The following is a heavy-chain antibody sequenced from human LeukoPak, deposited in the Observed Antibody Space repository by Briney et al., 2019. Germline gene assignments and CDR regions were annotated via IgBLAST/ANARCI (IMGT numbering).Heavy chain of an antibody. CDR2: INPNSGGT. Sequence: GASVKVSCKASGYTFTGYYMHWVRQAPGQGLEWMGWINPNSGGTNYAQKFQGRVTMTRDTSISTAYMELSRLRSDATAVYYCAGVPRSRWLQSFDYWGQGTLVTVSS. CDR1: GYTFTGYY. V-gene: IGHV1-2*02. CDR3: AGVPRSRWLQSFDY. D-gene: IGHD5-24*01. J-gene: IGHJ4*02.